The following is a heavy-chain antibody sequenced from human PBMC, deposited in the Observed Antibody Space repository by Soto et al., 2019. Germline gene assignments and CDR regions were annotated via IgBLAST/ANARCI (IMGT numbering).Heavy chain of an antibody. CDR1: GGTFSSYA. CDR2: INPNSGGT. D-gene: IGHD2-15*01. CDR3: AREYCSGGSCYEAFDI. Sequence: EASVKVSCKASGGTFSSYAISWVRQAPGQGLEWMGWINPNSGGTNYAQKFQGWVTMTRDTSISTAYMELSRLRSDDTAVYYCAREYCSGGSCYEAFDIWGQGTMVTVSS. J-gene: IGHJ3*02. V-gene: IGHV1-2*04.